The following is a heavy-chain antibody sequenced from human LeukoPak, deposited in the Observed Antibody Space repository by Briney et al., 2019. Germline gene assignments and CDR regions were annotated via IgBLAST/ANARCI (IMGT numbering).Heavy chain of an antibody. V-gene: IGHV3-48*03. D-gene: IGHD5-12*01. CDR3: ASAVLGGYSGYDWGFDY. Sequence: PGGSLRLSCAASGFTFSSYEMNWVRQAPGKGLEWVSYISSSGSTIYYADSVKGRFTISRDNAKNSLYLQMNSLRPEGTAVYYCASAVLGGYSGYDWGFDYWGQGTLVTVSS. CDR1: GFTFSSYE. J-gene: IGHJ4*02. CDR2: ISSSGSTI.